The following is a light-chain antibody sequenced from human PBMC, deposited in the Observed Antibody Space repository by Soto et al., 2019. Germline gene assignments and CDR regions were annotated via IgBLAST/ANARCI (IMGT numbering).Light chain of an antibody. CDR2: GNS. V-gene: IGLV1-40*01. J-gene: IGLJ1*01. CDR1: SSNIGAGYD. CDR3: QSYDSSLSGSQV. Sequence: QSVLTQPPSVSGAPGQRVTISCTGSSSNIGAGYDVHWYQQLPGTAPNLLIYGNSNRPSGVPDRFSGSKSGTPASLAITGLRAEDEADYYCQSYDSSLSGSQVFGTGTKVTVL.